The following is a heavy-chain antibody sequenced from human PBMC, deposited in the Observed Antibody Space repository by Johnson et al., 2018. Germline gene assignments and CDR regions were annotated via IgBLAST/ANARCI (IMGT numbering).Heavy chain of an antibody. CDR2: ISYDGSNK. J-gene: IGHJ4*02. D-gene: IGHD2-21*02. V-gene: IGHV3-30*18. Sequence: QVQLVESGGGVVQPGRSLRLSCAASGFTFSSYGMHWVRQAPGKGLEWVAVISYDGSNKYYADSVKGRFTISRDNSNNTLYLQMNRLRAEDTAVYYCAKDQGGCGGDCFGLQWGQGTLVTVSS. CDR1: GFTFSSYG. CDR3: AKDQGGCGGDCFGLQ.